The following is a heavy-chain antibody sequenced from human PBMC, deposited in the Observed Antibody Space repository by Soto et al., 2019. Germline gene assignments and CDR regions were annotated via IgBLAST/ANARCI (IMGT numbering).Heavy chain of an antibody. D-gene: IGHD1-26*01. CDR2: ISSTGGTT. CDR1: GFTFASYK. CDR3: AKDSVVSSARPGGSGGLFES. J-gene: IGHJ4*02. Sequence: EVTLLESGGSLEKPGGSLRLSCGASGFTFASYKMAWVRQAPGKGLEWVSMISSTGGTTYYADSVKGRFTISRDNSRDALDLQMNSLRADDTAVYYWAKDSVVSSARPGGSGGLFESWGQGTQVIVSS. V-gene: IGHV3-23*01.